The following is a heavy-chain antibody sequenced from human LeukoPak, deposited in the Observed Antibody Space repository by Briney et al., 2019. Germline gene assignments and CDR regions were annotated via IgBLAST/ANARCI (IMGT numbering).Heavy chain of an antibody. D-gene: IGHD3-10*01. J-gene: IGHJ4*02. CDR1: GFTLSSYA. CDR3: AKDIGSYYDY. Sequence: GGSLRLSCVASGFTLSSYAVSWVRQAPGKGLQWVSSLGISGDYAWYAGSVKGRFTISRDNSKNTLYLEMNSLRAEDTAVYYCAKDIGSYYDYWGQGILVTVSS. V-gene: IGHV3-23*01. CDR2: LGISGDYA.